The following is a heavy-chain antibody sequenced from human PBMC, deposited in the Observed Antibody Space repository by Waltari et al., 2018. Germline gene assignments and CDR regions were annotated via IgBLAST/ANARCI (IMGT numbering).Heavy chain of an antibody. CDR3: ARSRSSIWGLDY. D-gene: IGHD3-16*01. CDR2: IRSGGYTR. CDR1: GFSVNTFD. J-gene: IGHJ4*02. V-gene: IGHV3-48*03. Sequence: EVQLVESGGGLVQPGGSLRLSCAASGFSVNTFDMNWVSQAPGKGLEWVSYIRSGGYTRYYADSVKGRFTISTDNAKNSLYLQMNSLTVEDTGVYYCARSRSSIWGLDYWGQGIQVTVSS.